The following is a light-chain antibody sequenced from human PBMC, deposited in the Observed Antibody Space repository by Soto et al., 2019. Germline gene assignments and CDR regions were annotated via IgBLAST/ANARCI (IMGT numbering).Light chain of an antibody. J-gene: IGLJ2*01. V-gene: IGLV2-8*01. CDR2: EVT. CDR1: SSDVGGYNY. CDR3: SSFAGGGNPVL. Sequence: QSALTQPPSASGSLGQSVTISCTGTSSDVGGYNYVSWHQQHQGKAPKVMIYEVTKRPPGVPDRFSGSKSGNTAYLTVSGLQAEDEADYYCSSFAGGGNPVLLGGGTKLTVL.